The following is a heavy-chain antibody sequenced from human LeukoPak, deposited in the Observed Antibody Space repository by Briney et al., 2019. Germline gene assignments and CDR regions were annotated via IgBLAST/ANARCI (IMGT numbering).Heavy chain of an antibody. CDR2: ISGSGGST. CDR3: AKVGLLWFGEFYYFDY. J-gene: IGHJ4*02. D-gene: IGHD3-10*01. CDR1: GFTFSSYE. V-gene: IGHV3-23*01. Sequence: GGSLRLSCAASGFTFSSYEMNWVRQAPGKGLEWVSAISGSGGSTYYADSVKGRFTISRDNSKNTLYLQMNSLRAEDTAVYYCAKVGLLWFGEFYYFDYWGQGTLVTVSS.